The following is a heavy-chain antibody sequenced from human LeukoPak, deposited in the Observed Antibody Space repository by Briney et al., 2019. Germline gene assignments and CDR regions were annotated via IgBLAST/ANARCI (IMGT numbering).Heavy chain of an antibody. CDR3: GKGSVAVPVIPLDF. CDR1: GFDFSNYF. J-gene: IGHJ4*02. D-gene: IGHD2-21*02. CDR2: ISSRSTTI. V-gene: IGHV3-48*04. Sequence: GGSLRLSCAASGFDFSNYFMTWVRQAPGKGLEWISYISSRSTTIYYADSVKGRFTISRDNAENTVYLQMNNLRVDDTAVFYCGKGSVAVPVIPLDFWGQGTLVTVSS.